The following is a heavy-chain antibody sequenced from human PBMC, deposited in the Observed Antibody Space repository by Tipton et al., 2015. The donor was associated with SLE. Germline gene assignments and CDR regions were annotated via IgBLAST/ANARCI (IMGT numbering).Heavy chain of an antibody. CDR2: IYPGDSDT. CDR3: ARQGIWFGELLPEYFQH. D-gene: IGHD3-10*01. Sequence: QLVQSGAEVKEPGESLKISCKGSGYSFTSYWIGWVRQMPGKGLEWMGIIYPGDSDTRYSPSFQGQVTISADKSISTAYLQWSSLKASDTAMYYCARQGIWFGELLPEYFQHWGQGTLVTVSS. V-gene: IGHV5-51*01. J-gene: IGHJ1*01. CDR1: GYSFTSYW.